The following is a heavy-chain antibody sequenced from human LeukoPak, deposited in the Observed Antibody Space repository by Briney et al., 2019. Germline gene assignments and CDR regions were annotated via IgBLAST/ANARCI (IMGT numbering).Heavy chain of an antibody. V-gene: IGHV1-8*02. CDR2: MNPNSGNT. D-gene: IGHD4-23*01. J-gene: IGHJ5*02. Sequence: ASVKVSCKASGYSFTTYGISWVRQATGQGLEWMGWMNPNSGNTGYAQKFQGRVTMTRNTSISTAYMELSSLRSEDTAVYYCARERRGEYGGNWFDPWGQGTLVTVSS. CDR3: ARERRGEYGGNWFDP. CDR1: GYSFTTYG.